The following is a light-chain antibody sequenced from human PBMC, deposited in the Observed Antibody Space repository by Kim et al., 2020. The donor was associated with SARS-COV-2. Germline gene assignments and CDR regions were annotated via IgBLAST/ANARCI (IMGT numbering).Light chain of an antibody. V-gene: IGKV3-15*01. CDR1: QSVNIN. Sequence: EVVMTQSPATLSVSPGERATLSCRASQSVNINLAWYQQKPGQAPRLLIYGASRRAAGIPATFSGSGSGTEFTLTISSLQSEDFAVYYCHQYNNWPQSFGQGTKVEIK. J-gene: IGKJ1*01. CDR3: HQYNNWPQS. CDR2: GAS.